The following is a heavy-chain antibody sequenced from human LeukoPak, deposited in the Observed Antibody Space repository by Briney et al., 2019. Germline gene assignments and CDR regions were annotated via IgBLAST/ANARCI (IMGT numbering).Heavy chain of an antibody. V-gene: IGHV4-59*01. CDR3: ARIVRGVISPDDAFDI. D-gene: IGHD3-10*01. CDR1: GGSISSYY. CDR2: IYYSGST. Sequence: SETLSLTCTVSGGSISSYYWSWIRQPPGKGLEWIGYIYYSGSTNYNPPLKSRVTISVDTSKNQFSLKLSSVTAADAAVYYCARIVRGVISPDDAFDIWGQGTMVTVSS. J-gene: IGHJ3*02.